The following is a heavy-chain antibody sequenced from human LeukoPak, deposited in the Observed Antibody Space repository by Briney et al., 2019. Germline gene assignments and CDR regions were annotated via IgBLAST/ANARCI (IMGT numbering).Heavy chain of an antibody. Sequence: PGGSLRLSCAASGFSVSTNYIGWGRQDPGKGLEWGSIIHPDGYTHYAASVKGRFTISRGNSKNTLFLQMDSLRAEDTAVYYCARAGKPMAGKYYFDFWGQGTLVTVSS. CDR1: GFSVSTNY. CDR3: ARAGKPMAGKYYFDF. CDR2: IHPDGYT. V-gene: IGHV3-53*01. D-gene: IGHD6-19*01. J-gene: IGHJ4*02.